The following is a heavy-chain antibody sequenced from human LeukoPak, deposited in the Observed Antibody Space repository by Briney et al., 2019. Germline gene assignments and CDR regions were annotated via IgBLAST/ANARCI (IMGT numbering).Heavy chain of an antibody. D-gene: IGHD6-19*01. CDR3: AKVGYSSGWYAQYYFDC. CDR1: GFTFSSYA. V-gene: IGHV3-23*01. Sequence: GGSLRLSCAASGFTFSSYAMSWVRQAPGKGLEWVSAISGSGGSTYYADSVKGRFTISRDNSKNTLYLQMNSLRAEETAVYYCAKVGYSSGWYAQYYFDCWGQGTLVTVSS. CDR2: ISGSGGST. J-gene: IGHJ4*02.